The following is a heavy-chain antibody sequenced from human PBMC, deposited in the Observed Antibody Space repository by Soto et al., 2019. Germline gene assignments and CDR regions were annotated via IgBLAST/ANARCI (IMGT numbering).Heavy chain of an antibody. J-gene: IGHJ4*02. V-gene: IGHV3-48*03. CDR3: ARGFGEFNY. CDR1: GFTFNDFE. D-gene: IGHD3-10*01. Sequence: EVKLLESGGGLVQPGGSLRLSCGVSGFTFNDFEMNWVRQAPGKGLEWLAYIDGSGTTKKYADSVRGRFTISRDNPNNSLLLQMRSLSAADTAIYYCARGFGEFNYWGQGTVVSVSS. CDR2: IDGSGTTK.